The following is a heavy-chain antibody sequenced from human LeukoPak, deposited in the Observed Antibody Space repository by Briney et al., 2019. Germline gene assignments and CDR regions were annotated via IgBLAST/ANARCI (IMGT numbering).Heavy chain of an antibody. CDR2: IYYTGTT. V-gene: IGHV4-59*08. CDR1: GGSIGGYH. Sequence: SETLSLTCNVSGGSIGGYHWSWIRQSPGKGLEWIGYIYYTGTTNYNPSLKSRVTISVDTSKNQFSLKLSSVTAADTAVYYCARLPQQWLAFDYWGQGTLVTVSS. D-gene: IGHD6-19*01. CDR3: ARLPQQWLAFDY. J-gene: IGHJ4*02.